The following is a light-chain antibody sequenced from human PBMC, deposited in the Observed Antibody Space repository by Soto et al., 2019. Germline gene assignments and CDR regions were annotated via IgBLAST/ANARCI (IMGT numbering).Light chain of an antibody. CDR2: NNN. J-gene: IGLJ1*01. V-gene: IGLV1-44*01. CDR3: ASWDDSLNGYV. Sequence: QSVLTQSPSASGTPGQRVTISCSGSSSNIGSNTVNWYQQLPGTAPKLLIYNNNQRPSGVPDRFSGSKSGTSASLAVSGLQSEDEADYYCASWDDSLNGYVFGTGTKVTVL. CDR1: SSNIGSNT.